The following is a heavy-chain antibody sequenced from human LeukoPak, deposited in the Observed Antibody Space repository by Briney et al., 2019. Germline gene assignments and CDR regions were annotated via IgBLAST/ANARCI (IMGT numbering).Heavy chain of an antibody. J-gene: IGHJ4*02. CDR3: ARAGGSTVSHSDY. CDR1: GFTFSRYS. Sequence: GGALRLSCAASGFTFSRYSMNWVREAPGKGLWCVSAIFRGMGYIYYADSVKGRFTISKDNAKNSLYLQMNNLRAEDTAVYYCARAGGSTVSHSDYWGQGTLVTVSS. V-gene: IGHV3-21*01. D-gene: IGHD3-10*01. CDR2: IFRGMGYI.